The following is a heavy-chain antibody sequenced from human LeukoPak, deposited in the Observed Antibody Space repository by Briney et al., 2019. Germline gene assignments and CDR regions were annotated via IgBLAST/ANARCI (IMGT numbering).Heavy chain of an antibody. D-gene: IGHD1-26*01. Sequence: PGGSLRLSCAASGFSFRTYSVHWVRQAPGKGLECVAAISYDGGSGHYADSVKGRFVISRDNSKSMLYLQMDSLRVEDTAVYYCARGWELLYWYGMDVWGQGTTVTVSS. CDR1: GFSFRTYS. CDR2: ISYDGGSG. J-gene: IGHJ6*02. V-gene: IGHV3-30*09. CDR3: ARGWELLYWYGMDV.